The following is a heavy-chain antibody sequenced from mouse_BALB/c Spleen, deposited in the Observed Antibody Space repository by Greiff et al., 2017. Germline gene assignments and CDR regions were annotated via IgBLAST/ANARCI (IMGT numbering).Heavy chain of an antibody. J-gene: IGHJ3*01. V-gene: IGHV14-4*02. CDR1: GFNIKDYY. CDR3: NADPKGFAY. CDR2: IDPENGDT. Sequence: VQLQQSGAELVRPGASVKLSCTASGFNIKDYYMHWVKQRPEQGLEWIGWIDPENGDTEYAPKFQGKATMTADTSSNTAYLQLSSLTSEDTAVYYCNADPKGFAYWGQGTLVTVSA.